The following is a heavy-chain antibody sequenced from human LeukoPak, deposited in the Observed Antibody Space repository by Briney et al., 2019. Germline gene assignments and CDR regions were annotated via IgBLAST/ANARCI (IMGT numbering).Heavy chain of an antibody. CDR2: ISSSSSYI. CDR3: ARERDGYNLAGQYYFDY. CDR1: GFTFSSYS. Sequence: PGGSLRLSCAASGFTFSSYSMNWVRQAPGKGLEWVSSISSSSSYIYYADSVKGRFTISRDNAKNTLYLQMNSLRAEDTAVYYCARERDGYNLAGQYYFDYWGQGTLVTVSS. D-gene: IGHD5-24*01. V-gene: IGHV3-21*01. J-gene: IGHJ4*02.